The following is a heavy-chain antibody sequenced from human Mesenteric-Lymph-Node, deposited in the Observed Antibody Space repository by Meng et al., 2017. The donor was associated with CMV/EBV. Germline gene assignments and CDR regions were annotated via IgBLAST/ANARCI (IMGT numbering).Heavy chain of an antibody. CDR2: IYYSGST. CDR3: ARGPDEGFDP. Sequence: SETLSLTCTVSGGSISSSSYYWGWIRQPPGKGLEWIGSIYYSGSTYYNPSLKSRVTISVDTSKNQFSLKLSSVTAADTAVYYCARGPDEGFDPWGQGTLVTVSS. J-gene: IGHJ5*02. V-gene: IGHV4-39*07. CDR1: GGSISSSSYY.